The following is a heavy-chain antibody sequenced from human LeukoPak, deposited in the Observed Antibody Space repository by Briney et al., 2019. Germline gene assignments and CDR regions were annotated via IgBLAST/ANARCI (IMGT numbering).Heavy chain of an antibody. Sequence: PSETLSLTCTASGGSISTYYWAWIRQPAGKGLEWIGRVDSSGSTNYNPSLKSRVTMSVDTSKNQFSLRLSSVTAADAAVYYCARTGYNAYWGQGTLVTVSS. V-gene: IGHV4-4*07. CDR3: ARTGYNAY. CDR2: VDSSGST. CDR1: GGSISTYY. D-gene: IGHD5-24*01. J-gene: IGHJ4*02.